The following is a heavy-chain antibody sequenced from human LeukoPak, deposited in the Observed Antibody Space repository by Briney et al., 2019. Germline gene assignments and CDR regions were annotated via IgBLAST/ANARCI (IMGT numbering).Heavy chain of an antibody. CDR3: ARQIRFSSDWATPRGYYFDY. J-gene: IGHJ4*02. Sequence: KTSETLSLTCTVSGGSISSSSYYWGWIRQPPGKGLEWIGSISYTGTTYYDPSLKRRVTMSVNTSKNQFSLRLSSVTAADTAVYYCARQIRFSSDWATPRGYYFDYWGQGTLVTVSS. CDR1: GGSISSSSYY. CDR2: ISYTGTT. V-gene: IGHV4-39*01. D-gene: IGHD6-19*01.